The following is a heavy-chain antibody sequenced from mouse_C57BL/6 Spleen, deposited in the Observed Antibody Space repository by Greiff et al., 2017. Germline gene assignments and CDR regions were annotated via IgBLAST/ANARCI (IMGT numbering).Heavy chain of an antibody. CDR2: INPNNGGT. Sequence: VQLQQSGPELVKPGASVKISCKASGYTFTDYYMNWVKQSHGKSLEWIGDINPNNGGTSYNQKFKGKATLTVDKSSSTAYMELRSLTSEDSAVYYCANIYDGYYAYWGQGTLVTVSA. CDR3: ANIYDGYYAY. V-gene: IGHV1-26*01. D-gene: IGHD2-3*01. CDR1: GYTFTDYY. J-gene: IGHJ3*01.